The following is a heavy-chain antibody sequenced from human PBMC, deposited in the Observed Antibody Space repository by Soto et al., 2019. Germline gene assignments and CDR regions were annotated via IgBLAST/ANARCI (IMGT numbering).Heavy chain of an antibody. CDR2: INHSGST. D-gene: IGHD4-17*01. CDR3: ARGRRTAVTIDY. V-gene: IGHV4-34*01. CDR1: GGSFSGYY. J-gene: IGHJ4*02. Sequence: QVQLQQWGAGLLKPSETLSLTCAVYGGSFSGYYWSWIRQPPGKGLEWIGEINHSGSTNYNPSLKSRVTISVDTSRNQFALKLSSVTAADTAVDYCARGRRTAVTIDYWGQGTLVTVSS.